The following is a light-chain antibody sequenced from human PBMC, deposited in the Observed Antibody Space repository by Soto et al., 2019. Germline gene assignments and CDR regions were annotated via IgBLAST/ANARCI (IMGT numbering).Light chain of an antibody. V-gene: IGKV3-20*01. J-gene: IGKJ2*01. CDR2: GAS. CDR1: QSVSSNY. Sequence: EIVLTQSPGTLSLSPGERATLSCRASQSVSSNYLAWYQQKPGQAPRLLIFGASNRASDIPDRFSGSGSGTDFTLTISRLEPEDFAVYYCQQYGSSPPYTFGQGTKVDIK. CDR3: QQYGSSPPYT.